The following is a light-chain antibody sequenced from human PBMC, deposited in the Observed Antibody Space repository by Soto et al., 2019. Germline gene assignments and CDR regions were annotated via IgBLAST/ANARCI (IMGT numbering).Light chain of an antibody. Sequence: EIVLTPSTGTMSLSPGESATLSCRASQSVSSKYLAWYQHKPGQAPRLLIYGASSRATGIPDRFSGSGSGTDFTLTISRLAPKDVAGYYVQQDVISPETFGHGTMVEIK. CDR3: QQDVISPET. CDR2: GAS. J-gene: IGKJ1*01. V-gene: IGKV3-20*01. CDR1: QSVSSKY.